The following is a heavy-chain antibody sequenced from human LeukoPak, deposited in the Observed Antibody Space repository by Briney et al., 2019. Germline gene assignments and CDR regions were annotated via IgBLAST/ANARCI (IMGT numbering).Heavy chain of an antibody. J-gene: IGHJ3*01. CDR2: IYYSGST. CDR1: GGSISSYY. V-gene: IGHV4-59*08. Sequence: PSETLSLTCTVSGGSISSYYWSWIRQPPGKGLEWIGYIYYSGSTNYNPSLKSRVTISVDTSKNQFSLQVNSVTAADTAVYYCARRGDVWGQGTMVTVSS. CDR3: ARRGDV.